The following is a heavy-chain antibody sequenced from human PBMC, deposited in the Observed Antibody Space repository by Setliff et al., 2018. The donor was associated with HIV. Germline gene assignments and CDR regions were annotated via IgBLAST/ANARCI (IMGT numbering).Heavy chain of an antibody. Sequence: SETLSLTCTVSGGSITRTPYYWGWIRQPPGKGLEWIGYIHYSGATAFNPSLNSRVTMSMDTSKNQVSLRLSSVTAADTAIYHCAKGGASSHWLGPWGQGTLVTVSS. CDR3: AKGGASSHWLGP. D-gene: IGHD3-16*01. J-gene: IGHJ5*02. CDR2: IHYSGAT. CDR1: GGSITRTPYY. V-gene: IGHV4-61*05.